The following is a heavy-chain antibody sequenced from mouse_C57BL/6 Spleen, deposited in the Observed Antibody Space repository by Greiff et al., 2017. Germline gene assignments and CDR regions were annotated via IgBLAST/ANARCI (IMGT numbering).Heavy chain of an antibody. J-gene: IGHJ2*01. CDR1: GFNIKDYY. D-gene: IGHD1-1*02. Sequence: VQLQQSGAELVRPGASVKLSCTASGFNIKDYYMHWVKQRPEQGLEWIGRIDPEDGDTEYAPELQGKATMTADTSSNTAYLQLSSLTSEDTAVYYCTTGSYVGYFDYWGQGTTLTVSS. CDR3: TTGSYVGYFDY. CDR2: IDPEDGDT. V-gene: IGHV14-1*01.